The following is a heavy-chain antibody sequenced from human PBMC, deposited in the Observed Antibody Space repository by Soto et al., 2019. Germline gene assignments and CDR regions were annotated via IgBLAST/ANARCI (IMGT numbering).Heavy chain of an antibody. CDR1: GGTFSSYA. D-gene: IGHD3-10*01. CDR2: IIPIFGTA. Sequence: QVQQVQSGAEVKKPGSSVKVSCKASGGTFSSYAISWVRQAPGQGLEWMGGIIPIFGTANYAQKFQGRVTITADESTSTAYMELSSLRSQDTAVYYCARDTGGVVRGVIYYFVYWGQGTLVTVSS. V-gene: IGHV1-69*01. J-gene: IGHJ4*02. CDR3: ARDTGGVVRGVIYYFVY.